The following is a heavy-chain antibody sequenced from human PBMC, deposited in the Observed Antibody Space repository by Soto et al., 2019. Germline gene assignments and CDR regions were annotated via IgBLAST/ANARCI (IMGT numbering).Heavy chain of an antibody. CDR2: INPNSGGT. V-gene: IGHV1-2*02. Sequence: ASVKVSCKASGYTFTGYYMHWVRQAPGQGLEWMGWINPNSGGTNYAQKFQGRVTMTRDTSISTAYMELSRLRSDDTAVYYCARERAARNYYYYGMDVWGQGTTVTVS. CDR3: ARERAARNYYYYGMDV. D-gene: IGHD6-6*01. J-gene: IGHJ6*02. CDR1: GYTFTGYY.